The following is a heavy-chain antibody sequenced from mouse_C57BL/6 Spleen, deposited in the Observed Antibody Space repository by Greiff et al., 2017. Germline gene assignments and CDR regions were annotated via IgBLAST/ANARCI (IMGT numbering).Heavy chain of an antibody. CDR3: TRDYDGYYWYFDV. D-gene: IGHD2-3*01. J-gene: IGHJ1*03. V-gene: IGHV1-15*01. CDR2: IDPETGGT. CDR1: GYTFTDYE. Sequence: VQLQQSGAELVRPGASVTLSCKASGYTFTDYEMHWVKQTPVHGLEWIGAIDPETGGTAYNQKFKGKAILTADKSSSTAYMELRSLTSADSAVYYCTRDYDGYYWYFDVWGTGTTVTVSS.